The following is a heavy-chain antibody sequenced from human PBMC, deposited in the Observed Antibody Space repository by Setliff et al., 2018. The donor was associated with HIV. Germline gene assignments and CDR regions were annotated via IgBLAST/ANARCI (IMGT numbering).Heavy chain of an antibody. J-gene: IGHJ4*02. D-gene: IGHD3-22*01. V-gene: IGHV4-34*01. CDR3: ARSRLPYYDSSGYYPSYFDY. CDR2: INHSGST. CDR1: GGSLSGYY. Sequence: SETLSLTCAVYGGSLSGYYWSWIRQPPGKGLEWFGEINHSGSTNYNPSLKSRVTISVDTSKNQFSLKLGSATAADTAVYYCARSRLPYYDSSGYYPSYFDYWGQGTLVTVSS.